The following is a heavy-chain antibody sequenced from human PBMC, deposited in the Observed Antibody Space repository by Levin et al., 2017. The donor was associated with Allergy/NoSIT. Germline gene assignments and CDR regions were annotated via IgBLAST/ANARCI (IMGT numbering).Heavy chain of an antibody. CDR3: TTDLETLDAFDI. D-gene: IGHD4-23*01. CDR1: GFTFSNAW. J-gene: IGHJ3*02. V-gene: IGHV3-15*01. CDR2: IKSKTDGGTT. Sequence: GESLKISCAASGFTFSNAWMSWVRQAPGKGLEWVGRIKSKTDGGTTDYAAPVKGRFTISRDDSKNTLYLQMNSLKTEDTAVYYCTTDLETLDAFDIWGQGTMVTVSS.